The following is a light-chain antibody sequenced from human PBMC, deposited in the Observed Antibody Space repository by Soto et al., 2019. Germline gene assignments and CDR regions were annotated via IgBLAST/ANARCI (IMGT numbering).Light chain of an antibody. CDR2: RNS. Sequence: QSVLTQSPSASGTPGQRVTISCSGSASTIGRNYVYWYQQLPGTAPKLLIYRNSQRPSGVPDRFSGSKSGTSASLAISGLRSEDEADYYCAACDDNLSSLYVFGAGTKVTVL. CDR3: AACDDNLSSLYV. CDR1: ASTIGRNY. J-gene: IGLJ1*01. V-gene: IGLV1-47*01.